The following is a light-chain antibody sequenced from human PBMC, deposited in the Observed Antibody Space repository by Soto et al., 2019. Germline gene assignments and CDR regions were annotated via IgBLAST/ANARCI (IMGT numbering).Light chain of an antibody. CDR1: QSISSW. CDR2: KAS. V-gene: IGKV1-5*03. Sequence: DIQMTQSPSTLSASVGDRVTITCRASQSISSWLAWYQQKPGKAPKLLIYKASSLESGVPSRFSGSGSGREFTLTISSLQPDDFATYYCQQYNSYSPKTFGQGTKVDIK. CDR3: QQYNSYSPKT. J-gene: IGKJ1*01.